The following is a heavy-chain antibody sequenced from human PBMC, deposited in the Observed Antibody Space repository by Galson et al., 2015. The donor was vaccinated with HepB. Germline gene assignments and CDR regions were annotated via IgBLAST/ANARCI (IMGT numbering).Heavy chain of an antibody. Sequence: SCKASGYTFTSYYMHWVRQAPGQGLEWMGIINPSGGSTSYAQKFQGRVTMTRDTSTSTVYMELSSLRSEDTTVYYCARPYWGTGPSDYWGQGTLVTASS. J-gene: IGHJ4*02. V-gene: IGHV1-46*01. CDR2: INPSGGST. CDR1: GYTFTSYY. CDR3: ARPYWGTGPSDY. D-gene: IGHD3-16*01.